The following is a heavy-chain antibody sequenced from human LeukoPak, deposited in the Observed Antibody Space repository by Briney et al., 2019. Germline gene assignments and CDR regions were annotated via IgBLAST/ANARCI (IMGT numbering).Heavy chain of an antibody. CDR2: IIPIFGTA. CDR1: GGTFSSYA. J-gene: IGHJ6*03. D-gene: IGHD3-22*01. V-gene: IGHV1-69*05. Sequence: ASVKVSCKASGGTFSSYAISWVRQAPGQGLEWMGGIIPIFGTANYAQKFQGRVTITTDESTSTAYMELSSLRSEDTAVYYCARSNHYYDSTVAYYYYYYMDVWGKGTTVTVSS. CDR3: ARSNHYYDSTVAYYYYYYMDV.